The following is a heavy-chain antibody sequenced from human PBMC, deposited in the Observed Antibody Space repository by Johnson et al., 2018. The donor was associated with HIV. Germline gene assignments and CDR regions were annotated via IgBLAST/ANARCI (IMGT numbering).Heavy chain of an antibody. Sequence: VQLVESGGGVVQPGGSLRLSCAASGLTFSSYGMHWVRQAPGTGLEWVSYSSSSGSTIYYAASVQGRFTISRDNAKNTLYLQMNSLRAEDTAVYYCASEVRGVLDIWGQGTTVTVSS. CDR2: SSSSGSTI. CDR1: GLTFSSYG. CDR3: ASEVRGVLDI. D-gene: IGHD3-10*01. V-gene: IGHV3-48*04. J-gene: IGHJ3*02.